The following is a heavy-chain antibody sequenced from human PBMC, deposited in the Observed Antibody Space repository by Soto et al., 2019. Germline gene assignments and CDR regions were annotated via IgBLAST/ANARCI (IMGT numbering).Heavy chain of an antibody. Sequence: KGLEWVANIKQDGSAKHYVASGKGRFPISRDNAKNSLYLQMNSPRAEDMAVYYCARGQYYFDYWGQGTLVTASS. J-gene: IGHJ4*02. CDR2: IKQDGSAK. CDR3: ARGQYYFDY. V-gene: IGHV3-7*01.